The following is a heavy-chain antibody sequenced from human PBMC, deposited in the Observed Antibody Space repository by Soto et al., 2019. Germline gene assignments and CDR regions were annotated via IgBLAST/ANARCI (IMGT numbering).Heavy chain of an antibody. CDR3: ARLGYYYDSRPDP. CDR1: GGSITSGGYY. D-gene: IGHD3-22*01. CDR2: IYYSGFT. V-gene: IGHV4-31*03. Sequence: PSETLSLTCTVSGGSITSGGYYWSWIRQHPGKGLEWIGYIYYSGFTYYNPSLKSRVTISVDTSKNQFSLKLSSVTAADTAVYYCARLGYYYDSRPDPWGQGTLVTVSS. J-gene: IGHJ5*02.